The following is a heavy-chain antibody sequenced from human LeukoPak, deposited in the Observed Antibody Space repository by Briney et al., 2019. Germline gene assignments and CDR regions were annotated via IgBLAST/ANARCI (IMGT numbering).Heavy chain of an antibody. V-gene: IGHV3-23*01. J-gene: IGHJ5*02. D-gene: IGHD3-22*01. CDR3: ARDETYYCDSSGYDP. CDR1: GFAFSTFP. CDR2: ISDTGGNT. Sequence: PGGSLRLSCTASGFAFSTFPMSWVRQAPGKGLEWVSIISDTGGNTYYADSVKGRFTISRDNAKNSLYLQMNSLRAEDTAVYYCARDETYYCDSSGYDPWGQGTLVTVSS.